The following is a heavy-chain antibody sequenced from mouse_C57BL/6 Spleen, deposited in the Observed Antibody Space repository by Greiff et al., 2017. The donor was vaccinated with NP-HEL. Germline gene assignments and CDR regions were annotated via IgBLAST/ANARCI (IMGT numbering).Heavy chain of an antibody. CDR2: ISYDGSN. D-gene: IGHD1-1*01. CDR1: GYSITSGYY. V-gene: IGHV3-6*01. Sequence: DVKLQESGPGLVKPSQSLSLTCSVTGYSITSGYYWNWIRQFPGNKLEWMGYISYDGSNNYNPSLKNRISITRDTSKNQFFLKLNSVTTEDTATYYCARNRYGSSYAYWGQGTLVTVSA. CDR3: ARNRYGSSYAY. J-gene: IGHJ3*01.